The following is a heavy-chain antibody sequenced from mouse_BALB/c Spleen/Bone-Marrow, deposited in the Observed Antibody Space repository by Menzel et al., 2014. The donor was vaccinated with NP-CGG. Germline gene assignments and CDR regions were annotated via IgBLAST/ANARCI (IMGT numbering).Heavy chain of an antibody. D-gene: IGHD2-14*01. CDR1: GFNIKDTY. J-gene: IGHJ4*01. Sequence: VQLKQSGAELVKPGASVKLSCTASGFNIKDTYMHWVKQRPEQGLEWIGRIDPANGNTKYDPKFQGKATITADTSSNTAYLRLSSLTSEDTAVYYCARGTPYAMDYWGQGTSVTVSS. V-gene: IGHV14-3*02. CDR3: ARGTPYAMDY. CDR2: IDPANGNT.